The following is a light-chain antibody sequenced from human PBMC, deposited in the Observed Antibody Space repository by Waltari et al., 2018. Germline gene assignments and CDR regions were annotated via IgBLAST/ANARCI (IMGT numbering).Light chain of an antibody. V-gene: IGKV3-20*01. Sequence: EIVLTQSPGTLSLTPGERATLSCRASQSVSRTLAWYQQKPGQAPRLLIYGASTRATGIPERVRGGGSGTDFSLTISRLEPEDFAVYYCQHYVRLPVTFGQGTKVEIK. CDR1: QSVSRT. CDR3: QHYVRLPVT. CDR2: GAS. J-gene: IGKJ1*01.